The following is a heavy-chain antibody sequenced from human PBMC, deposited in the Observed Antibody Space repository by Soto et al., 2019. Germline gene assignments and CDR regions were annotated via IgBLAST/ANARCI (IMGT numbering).Heavy chain of an antibody. D-gene: IGHD3-3*01. J-gene: IGHJ6*02. CDR2: IYYTGTT. CDR3: ARLQFYVFRSGSVQMDV. Sequence: SETLSLTCTVSSGSVSSGLYQWSWIRHSPGKGLEWIGYIYYTGTTNYNPSLKSRVTISVDTSKNQFSLKLTSVTAADTALYFCARLQFYVFRSGSVQMDVWGQEPPVTLSS. CDR1: SGSVSSGLYQ. V-gene: IGHV4-61*01.